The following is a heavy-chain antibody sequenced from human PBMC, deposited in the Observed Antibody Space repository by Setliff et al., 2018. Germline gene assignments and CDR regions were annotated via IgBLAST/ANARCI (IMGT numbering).Heavy chain of an antibody. Sequence: ASVKVSCKASGYTFTGHYMHWVRQAPGQGLEWMGRTNPHCGGTNYAQKFQGRVTMTRDTSISTAYMELSRLGSDDTAVYYCARVKAPALYYYMDVWGKGTTVTVS. J-gene: IGHJ6*03. V-gene: IGHV1-2*06. D-gene: IGHD3-16*02. CDR3: ARVKAPALYYYMDV. CDR2: TNPHCGGT. CDR1: GYTFTGHY.